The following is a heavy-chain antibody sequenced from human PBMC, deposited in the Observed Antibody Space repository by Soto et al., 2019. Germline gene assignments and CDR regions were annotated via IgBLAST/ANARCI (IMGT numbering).Heavy chain of an antibody. D-gene: IGHD3-16*01. J-gene: IGHJ5*01. CDR3: AKDRRAGGNSAFYFDF. CDR1: GCKFSSYA. Sequence: QAGGSLRLSCAASGCKFSSYAMSWFRQAPGKGLEWVSLISATGGGTYYADSVKGRFTISRDNSDNTLYLQVHSLRAEDTAVYYCAKDRRAGGNSAFYFDFWGQGAQVTVSS. CDR2: ISATGGGT. V-gene: IGHV3-23*01.